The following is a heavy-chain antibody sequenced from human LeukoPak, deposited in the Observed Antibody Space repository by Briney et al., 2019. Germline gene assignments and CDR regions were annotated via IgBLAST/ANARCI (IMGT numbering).Heavy chain of an antibody. CDR1: GGSISSYH. D-gene: IGHD6-13*01. Sequence: PSETLSHTCTVSGGSISSYHWSWIRQPPGKGLEWIGYIYYSGSTNYNPSLKSRVTISVDTSKNQFSLKLSSVTAADTAVYYCARGGGIAAADAFDIWGQGTMVTVSS. V-gene: IGHV4-59*01. CDR3: ARGGGIAAADAFDI. CDR2: IYYSGST. J-gene: IGHJ3*02.